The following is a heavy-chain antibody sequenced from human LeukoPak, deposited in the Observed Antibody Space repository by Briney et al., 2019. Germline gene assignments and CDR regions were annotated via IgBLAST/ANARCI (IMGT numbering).Heavy chain of an antibody. Sequence: PGGSLRLSCSASGLRFSDYSMHWVRQAPGKGLEYVSAIRSNGGGTNYADSVKGRFTISRDNSKNTLYLQMSSLRAEDTAVYYCVRLGGDDFDYWGQGTLVTVSS. J-gene: IGHJ4*02. CDR3: VRLGGDDFDY. D-gene: IGHD1-26*01. CDR2: IRSNGGGT. CDR1: GLRFSDYS. V-gene: IGHV3-64D*06.